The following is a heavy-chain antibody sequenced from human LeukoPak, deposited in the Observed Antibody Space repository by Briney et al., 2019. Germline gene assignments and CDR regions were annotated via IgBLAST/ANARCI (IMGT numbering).Heavy chain of an antibody. V-gene: IGHV1-18*01. Sequence: ASVKVSCKASGYTFTIYGISWVRQAPGQGLEWMGWISAYNGNTHYPQKLQGRVTMTTDTSTSTAYMELRSLRSDDTAVYYCARRWAAAPYYYYYMDVWGKGTTVTVSS. J-gene: IGHJ6*03. D-gene: IGHD6-13*01. CDR3: ARRWAAAPYYYYYMDV. CDR1: GYTFTIYG. CDR2: ISAYNGNT.